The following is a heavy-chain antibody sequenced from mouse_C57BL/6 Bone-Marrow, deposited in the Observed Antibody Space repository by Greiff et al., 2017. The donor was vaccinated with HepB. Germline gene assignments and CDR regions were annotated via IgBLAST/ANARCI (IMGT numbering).Heavy chain of an antibody. CDR3: ARGDDYYGSGYDY. CDR1: GYTFTDYY. Sequence: EVQLQQSGPELVKPGASVKISCKASGYTFTDYYMNWVKQSHGKSLEWIGDINPNNGGTSYNQKFKGKATLTVDKSSSTAYMELSSLTSEDSAVYYGARGDDYYGSGYDYGGQGTTLTVSS. CDR2: INPNNGGT. V-gene: IGHV1-26*01. D-gene: IGHD1-1*01. J-gene: IGHJ2*01.